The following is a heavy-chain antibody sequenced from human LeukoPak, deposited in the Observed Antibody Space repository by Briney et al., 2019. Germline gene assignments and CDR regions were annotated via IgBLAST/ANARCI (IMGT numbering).Heavy chain of an antibody. CDR3: AKWSGDYPSYYLDY. CDR1: GFTFSSFG. CDR2: IRSDGSSK. D-gene: IGHD4-17*01. V-gene: IGHV3-33*06. Sequence: PGRSLRLSCAASGFTFSSFGLHCVRHAPGKGLEWVALIRSDGSSKNYADSVKGRFTISRDTSKNTVHLQMNNLRAEDTAVYYCAKWSGDYPSYYLDYWGQGTLVTVSP. J-gene: IGHJ4*02.